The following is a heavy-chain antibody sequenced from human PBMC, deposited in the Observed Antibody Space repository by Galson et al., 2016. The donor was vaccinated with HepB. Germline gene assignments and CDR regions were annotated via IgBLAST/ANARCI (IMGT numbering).Heavy chain of an antibody. CDR2: ISGGGGST. V-gene: IGHV3-23*01. D-gene: IGHD2-21*02. Sequence: SLRLSCAASGFSVSTNYMNWVRQAPGKRLEWVSTISGGGGSTFFADSVRGRFTISRDNAQKSLYLQMNSLRAEDTALYYCARAEDCFGDCPQKYYLDFWGRGTLVTVSS. CDR1: GFSVSTNY. CDR3: ARAEDCFGDCPQKYYLDF. J-gene: IGHJ4*02.